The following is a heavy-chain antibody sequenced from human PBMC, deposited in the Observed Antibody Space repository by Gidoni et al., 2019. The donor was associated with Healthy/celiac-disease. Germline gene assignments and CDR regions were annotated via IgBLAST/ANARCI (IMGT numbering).Heavy chain of an antibody. V-gene: IGHV4-34*01. Sequence: QVQLQQWGAGLLKPSETLSLTCAVYGGSFSGYYWSWIRQPPGKGLEWIGEINHSGSTNYNPSLKSRVTISVDTSKNQFSLKLSSVTAADTAVYYCARGRWSYLDYWGQGTLVTVSS. CDR3: ARGRWSYLDY. J-gene: IGHJ4*02. CDR1: GGSFSGYY. D-gene: IGHD2-15*01. CDR2: INHSGST.